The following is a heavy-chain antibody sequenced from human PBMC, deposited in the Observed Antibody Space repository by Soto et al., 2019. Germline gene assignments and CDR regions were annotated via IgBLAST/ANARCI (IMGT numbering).Heavy chain of an antibody. CDR2: ISGSGGST. V-gene: IGHV3-23*01. J-gene: IGHJ4*02. D-gene: IGHD3-22*01. CDR3: AKGFRKSQHKNYYASSGYYCYFDY. Sequence: GVSLRLSCAASGFTFSSYAMSWVRQAPGKGLEWVSAISGSGGSTYYADSVKGRFTISRDSSKNTLYLQMNSLRAEDTAVYYCAKGFRKSQHKNYYASSGYYCYFDYWCQGTLVTVSA. CDR1: GFTFSSYA.